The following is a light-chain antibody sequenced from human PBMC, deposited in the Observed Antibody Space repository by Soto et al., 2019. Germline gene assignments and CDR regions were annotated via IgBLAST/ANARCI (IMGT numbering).Light chain of an antibody. CDR3: HQYGTSPFT. J-gene: IGKJ4*01. CDR2: GAS. CDR1: QSVSSSY. Sequence: EIVLTQSPGTLSLSPGERATLSCRASQSVSSSYLAWYQQKPGQAPRLLIYGASSRATGIPDRFSGSGSGTDFTLTISRLEPEDFAVYYCHQYGTSPFTFGGGTKVDI. V-gene: IGKV3-20*01.